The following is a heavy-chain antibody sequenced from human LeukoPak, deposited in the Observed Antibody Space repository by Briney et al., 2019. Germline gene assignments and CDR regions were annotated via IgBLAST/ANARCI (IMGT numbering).Heavy chain of an antibody. V-gene: IGHV3-21*01. CDR1: GFTFSSYS. J-gene: IGHJ4*02. CDR2: ISSSSNYI. Sequence: GGSLRLSCAASGFTFSSYSMNWVRQAPGKGLEWVSSISSSSNYIYYADSVKGRFTISRDNAKNSLYLQMNSLRAEDTAVYYCASGRDLDYWGQGTLVTVSS. CDR3: ASGRDLDY. D-gene: IGHD5-24*01.